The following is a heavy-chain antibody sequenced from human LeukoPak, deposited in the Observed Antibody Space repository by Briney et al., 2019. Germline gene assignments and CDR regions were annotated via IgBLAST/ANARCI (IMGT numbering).Heavy chain of an antibody. CDR1: GGSLSSYY. CDR2: IYTSGST. Sequence: SETLSLTCTVSGGSLSSYYWSWIRQPAGKGLEWIGRIYTSGSTNYNPSLKSRVTMSVDTSKNQFSLKLSSVTAADTAVYYCARDDGDFWSGFYYYYGMDVWGQGTTVTVSS. V-gene: IGHV4-4*07. J-gene: IGHJ6*02. D-gene: IGHD3-3*01. CDR3: ARDDGDFWSGFYYYYGMDV.